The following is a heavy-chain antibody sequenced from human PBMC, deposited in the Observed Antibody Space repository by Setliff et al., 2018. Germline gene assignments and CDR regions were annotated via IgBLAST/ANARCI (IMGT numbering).Heavy chain of an antibody. CDR2: ISSSSRTK. Sequence: PGGSLRLSCAASGFTFSSYTMNWVRQAPGKGLEWVSYISSSSRTKYYADSVKGRFTISRDNAKNSLYLQMNSLRAEDTALYYCALFGDRDTFPIWGQGTMVTVSS. CDR1: GFTFSSYT. J-gene: IGHJ3*02. V-gene: IGHV3-48*04. D-gene: IGHD3-16*01. CDR3: ALFGDRDTFPI.